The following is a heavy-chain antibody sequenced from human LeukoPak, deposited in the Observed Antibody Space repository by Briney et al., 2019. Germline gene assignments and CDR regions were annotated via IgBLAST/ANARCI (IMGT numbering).Heavy chain of an antibody. J-gene: IGHJ4*02. V-gene: IGHV1-58*02. D-gene: IGHD4-23*01. CDR3: AADYYGGNAPPGY. CDR1: GFTFTSSA. CDR2: IVVGSGNT. Sequence: ASVKVSCKASGFTFTSSAMQWVRQARGQRLEWIGWIVVGSGNTNYAQKFQERVTITRDMSTSTAYMELSSLRSEDTAVYYCAADYYGGNAPPGYWGQGTLVTVSS.